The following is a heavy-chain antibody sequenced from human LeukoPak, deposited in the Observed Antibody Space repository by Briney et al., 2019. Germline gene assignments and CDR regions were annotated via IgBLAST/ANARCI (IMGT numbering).Heavy chain of an antibody. D-gene: IGHD3-22*01. J-gene: IGHJ4*02. CDR3: ARALYDTSGYYYGDFDY. V-gene: IGHV3-64*01. CDR2: LNCDGRST. Sequence: GGSLRLSCAASGFTFRIYARHWVRQATGKGPEYVSALNCDGRSTHYANSVKGRFTISRDNSKNTLYLQMGSLRADDMAVYYCARALYDTSGYYYGDFDYWGQGTLVTVSS. CDR1: GFTFRIYA.